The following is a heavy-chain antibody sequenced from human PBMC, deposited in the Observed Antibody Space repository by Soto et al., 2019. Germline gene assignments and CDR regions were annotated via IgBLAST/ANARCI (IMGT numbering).Heavy chain of an antibody. CDR3: ARDPHSSSWYATAPHDYYFDY. CDR2: IWYDGSNK. CDR1: GFTFSSYG. Sequence: GGSLRLSCAASGFTFSSYGMHWVRQAPGKGLEWVAVIWYDGSNKYYADSVKGRFTISRDNSKNTLYLQMNSLRAEDTAVYYCARDPHSSSWYATAPHDYYFDYWGQGTLVTVPS. V-gene: IGHV3-33*01. D-gene: IGHD6-13*01. J-gene: IGHJ4*02.